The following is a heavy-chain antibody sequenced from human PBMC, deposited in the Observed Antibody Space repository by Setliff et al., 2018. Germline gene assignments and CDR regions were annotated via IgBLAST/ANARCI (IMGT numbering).Heavy chain of an antibody. J-gene: IGHJ4*02. V-gene: IGHV1-46*01. CDR1: GYTLSRHY. CDR2: INPGGGSA. D-gene: IGHD1-26*01. CDR3: ARAGDAATNRKGVFEF. Sequence: ASAKVSCKATGYTLSRHYMHWVRQAPGQGLEWMGIINPGGGSASIVEKFQGRVTMTRDTSTSTIYMELASLIYDDTAVYYCARAGDAATNRKGVFEFWGQGTLVTVSS.